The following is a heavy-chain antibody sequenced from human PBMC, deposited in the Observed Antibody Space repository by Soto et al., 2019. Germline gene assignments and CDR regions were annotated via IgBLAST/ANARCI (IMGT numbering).Heavy chain of an antibody. CDR1: GFTFSSYA. V-gene: IGHV3-23*01. Sequence: GGSLRLSCAASGFTFSSYAMSWVRQAPGKGLEWVSAISGSGGSTYYADSVKGRFTFSRDNSKNTLYLQMNSLRAEDTAVYYCAKDPLGEDSTHYYYYYGMDVWGQGTTVTVSS. J-gene: IGHJ6*02. CDR3: AKDPLGEDSTHYYYYYGMDV. CDR2: ISGSGGST. D-gene: IGHD6-6*01.